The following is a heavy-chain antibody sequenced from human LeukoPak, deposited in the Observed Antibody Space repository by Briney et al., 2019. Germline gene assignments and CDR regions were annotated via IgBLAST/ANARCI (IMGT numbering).Heavy chain of an antibody. V-gene: IGHV1-2*06. D-gene: IGHD7-27*01. J-gene: IGHJ5*02. CDR1: GGAFSSYT. CDR3: APGPGWFDP. CDR2: INPNSGGT. Sequence: ASVKVSCKASGGAFSSYTISWVRQAPGQGLEWMGRINPNSGGTNYAQKFQGRVTMTRGTSISTAYMELSRLRSDDTAVYYCAPGPGWFDPWGQGTLVTVSS.